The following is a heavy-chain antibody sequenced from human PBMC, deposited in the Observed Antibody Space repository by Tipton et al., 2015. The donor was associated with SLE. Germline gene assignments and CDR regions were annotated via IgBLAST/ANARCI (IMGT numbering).Heavy chain of an antibody. CDR2: IYHSGST. V-gene: IGHV4-34*01. Sequence: TLSLTCAVYGGSFSGYYCSWIRQPPGKGLEWIGIIYHSGSTYYNPSLKSRVTISVDTSKNQFSLKLSSVTAADTAVYYCVLIVGATDYWGQGTLVTVSS. J-gene: IGHJ4*02. D-gene: IGHD1-26*01. CDR1: GGSFSGYY. CDR3: VLIVGATDY.